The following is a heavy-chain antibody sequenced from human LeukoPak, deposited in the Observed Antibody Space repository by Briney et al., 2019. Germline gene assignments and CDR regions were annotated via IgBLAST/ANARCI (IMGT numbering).Heavy chain of an antibody. CDR3: ARDLAAAAGTRVGTFDI. CDR1: GGSISSYY. V-gene: IGHV4-59*01. CDR2: IYYSGST. Sequence: NPSETLSLTCTVSGGSISSYYWSWIRQPPGKGLEWIGYIYYSGSTNYNPSLKSRVTISVDTSKNQFSLKLSSVTAADTAVYYCARDLAAAAGTRVGTFDIWDQGTMVTVSS. D-gene: IGHD6-13*01. J-gene: IGHJ3*02.